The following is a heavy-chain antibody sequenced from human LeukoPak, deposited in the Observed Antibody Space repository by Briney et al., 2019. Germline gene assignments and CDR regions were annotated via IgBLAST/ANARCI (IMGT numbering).Heavy chain of an antibody. J-gene: IGHJ5*02. Sequence: SETLSLTCAVYGGSFSGYYWSWIRQPPGKGLEWIGEINHSGSTNYNPSLKSRVTISVDKSKNQFSLKLSSVTAADTAVYYCARFMVRGSNWFDPWGQGTLVTVSS. CDR2: INHSGST. D-gene: IGHD3-10*01. V-gene: IGHV4-34*01. CDR3: ARFMVRGSNWFDP. CDR1: GGSFSGYY.